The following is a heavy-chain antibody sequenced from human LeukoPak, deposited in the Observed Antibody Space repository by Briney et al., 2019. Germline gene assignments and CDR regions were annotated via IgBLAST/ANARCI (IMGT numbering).Heavy chain of an antibody. Sequence: GGSLRLSCAASGFTFSSYAMHWVRQAPGKGLEWVAVISYDGSNKYYADPVKGRFTISRDNSKNTLFLQMNSLRAEDTAVYYCAKDPWGLDYGGMRWFDPWGQGTLVTVSS. CDR2: ISYDGSNK. J-gene: IGHJ5*02. CDR3: AKDPWGLDYGGMRWFDP. CDR1: GFTFSSYA. V-gene: IGHV3-30*14. D-gene: IGHD4-23*01.